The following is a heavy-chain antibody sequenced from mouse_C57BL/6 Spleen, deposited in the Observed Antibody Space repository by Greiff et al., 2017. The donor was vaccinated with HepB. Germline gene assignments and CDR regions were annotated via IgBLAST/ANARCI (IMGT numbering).Heavy chain of an antibody. CDR2: FYPGSGSI. Sequence: VQLQQSGAELVKPGASVKLSCKASGYTFTEYTIHWVKQRSGQGLEWIGWFYPGSGSIKYNEKFKDKATLTADKSSSTVYMELSRLTSEDSAVYFCARHEGRAIYYGNYYAMDYWGQGTSVTVSS. D-gene: IGHD2-1*01. CDR3: ARHEGRAIYYGNYYAMDY. CDR1: GYTFTEYT. J-gene: IGHJ4*01. V-gene: IGHV1-62-2*01.